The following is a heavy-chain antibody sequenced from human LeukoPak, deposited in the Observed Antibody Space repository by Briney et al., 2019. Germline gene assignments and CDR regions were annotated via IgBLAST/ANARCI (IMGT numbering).Heavy chain of an antibody. Sequence: ASVKVSCKASGYTFTSYGISWVRQAPGQGLEWMGWISAYNGNTNYAQKLQGRVTMTTDTSTSTAYMELRSLRSDDTAVYYCAREHLLFGELYYFDYWGQGTLVTVSS. V-gene: IGHV1-18*01. J-gene: IGHJ4*02. CDR1: GYTFTSYG. D-gene: IGHD3-10*01. CDR2: ISAYNGNT. CDR3: AREHLLFGELYYFDY.